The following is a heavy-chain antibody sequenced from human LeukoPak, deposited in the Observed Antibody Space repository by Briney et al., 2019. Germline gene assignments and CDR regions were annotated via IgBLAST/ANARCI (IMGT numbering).Heavy chain of an antibody. CDR3: ARDYYDSSGYPRSFHY. D-gene: IGHD3-22*01. CDR2: IYPGDSDT. Sequence: GESLKISCKGSGYSFTSYWIGWVRQMPGKGLEWVGIIYPGDSDTRYSPSFQGQVTISADKSISTAYLQWSSLKASDTAMYYCARDYYDSSGYPRSFHYWGQGTLVTVSS. V-gene: IGHV5-51*01. CDR1: GYSFTSYW. J-gene: IGHJ4*02.